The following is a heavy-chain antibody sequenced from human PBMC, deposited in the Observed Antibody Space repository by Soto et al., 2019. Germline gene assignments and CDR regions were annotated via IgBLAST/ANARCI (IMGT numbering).Heavy chain of an antibody. Sequence: SETLSLTCTFSGGSISSSSYYWGWIRQPPGKGLEWIGSIYYSGSTYYNPSLKSRVTISVDTSKNQFSLKLSSVTAADTAVYYCARVLNWFDPWGQGTLVTAPQ. CDR1: GGSISSSSYY. CDR2: IYYSGST. J-gene: IGHJ5*02. CDR3: ARVLNWFDP. V-gene: IGHV4-39*01.